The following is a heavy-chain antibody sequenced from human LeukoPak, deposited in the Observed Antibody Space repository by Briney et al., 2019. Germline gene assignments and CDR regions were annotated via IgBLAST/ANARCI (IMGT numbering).Heavy chain of an antibody. CDR3: ARNRLPITGTTNNYYYMDV. Sequence: PGGSLRLSCAASGFIFSSYSMNWVRQAPGKGLEWLSYISSSSTTIYYADSVKGRFTISRDNAKNSLYLQMNSLKAEDTAVYYCARNRLPITGTTNNYYYMDVWGKGTTVTVSS. J-gene: IGHJ6*03. CDR1: GFIFSSYS. V-gene: IGHV3-48*04. CDR2: ISSSSTTI. D-gene: IGHD1-7*01.